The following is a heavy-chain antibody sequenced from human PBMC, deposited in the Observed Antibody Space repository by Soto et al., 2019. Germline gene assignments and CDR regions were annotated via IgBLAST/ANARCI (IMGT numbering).Heavy chain of an antibody. Sequence: EVQMLESGGGLVQPGGSLRLSCAASGFILSSYALSWVRQAPGKGLEWVSGISGSGDFTFDADSVRGRFTIPRDNSMNTLYLQMNSLRVEDTAVYYCARGPTIFGVGVDAFDIWGQGTMATVSS. CDR2: ISGSGDFT. J-gene: IGHJ3*02. D-gene: IGHD3-3*01. V-gene: IGHV3-23*01. CDR1: GFILSSYA. CDR3: ARGPTIFGVGVDAFDI.